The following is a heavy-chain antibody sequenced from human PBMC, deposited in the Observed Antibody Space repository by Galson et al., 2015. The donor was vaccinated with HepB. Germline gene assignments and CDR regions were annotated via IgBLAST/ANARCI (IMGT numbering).Heavy chain of an antibody. V-gene: IGHV6-1*01. Sequence: CAISGDSVSANSAAWNWIRQSPSRGFEWLGRTYYRSKWCYDYAESVKGRININPDTSRNQFSLQLNSVTPEDTAVYYCAYGFDVWGPGTTVTVSS. CDR2: TYYRSKWCY. J-gene: IGHJ6*02. CDR3: AYGFDV. CDR1: GDSVSANSAA.